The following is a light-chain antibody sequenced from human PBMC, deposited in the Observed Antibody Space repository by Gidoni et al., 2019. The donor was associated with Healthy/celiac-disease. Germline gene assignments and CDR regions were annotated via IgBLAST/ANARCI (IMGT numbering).Light chain of an antibody. V-gene: IGLV3-19*01. CDR1: SLRSYY. Sequence: SSELTQDPAVSVALGQTVRITCQGESLRSYYASWYQQKPGQAPVLVIYDKNNRPSGIPDRFSGSSSGNTASLTITGAKAEDEADYYCNSRDSSGNHHVVFGGGTKLTVL. J-gene: IGLJ2*01. CDR2: DKN. CDR3: NSRDSSGNHHVV.